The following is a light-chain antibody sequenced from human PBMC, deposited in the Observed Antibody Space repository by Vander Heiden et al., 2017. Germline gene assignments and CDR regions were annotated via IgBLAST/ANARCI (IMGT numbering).Light chain of an antibody. J-gene: IGKJ3*01. V-gene: IGKV3-15*01. CDR1: QSVSGH. CDR2: GAS. CDR3: QQYNTWPIT. Sequence: EIAMTLSPATLSVSPGERATLSCRASQSVSGHLAWYQQKPGQAPRLLIYGASARATGFPARFSGRGSGTEFTLTISSMQSEDIAIYYCQQYNTWPITFGHGTIVDIK.